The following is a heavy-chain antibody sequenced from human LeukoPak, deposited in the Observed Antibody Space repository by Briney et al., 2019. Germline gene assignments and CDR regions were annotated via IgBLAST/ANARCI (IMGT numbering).Heavy chain of an antibody. V-gene: IGHV3-74*01. D-gene: IGHD6-25*01. CDR3: ARENLTAAADY. CDR1: EFTFSAYW. CDR2: IRGDGSMT. Sequence: PGGSLRLSCAAFEFTFSAYWMHWVRQAPGKGLVWVSRIRGDGSMTNYADSVKGRFTISRDNAKNTLYLQMNSLRLEDTAVYYCARENLTAAADYWGQGTVVTVSS. J-gene: IGHJ4*02.